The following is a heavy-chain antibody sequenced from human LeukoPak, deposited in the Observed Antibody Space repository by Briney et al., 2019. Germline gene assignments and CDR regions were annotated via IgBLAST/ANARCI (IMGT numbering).Heavy chain of an antibody. D-gene: IGHD3-22*01. CDR1: GFTFSDYY. Sequence: PGGSLRLSCAASGFTFSDYYMSWIRQAPGKGLEWVSYITNSGSRMYYTDSVKGRFTISRDNAMKSLYLQMNSLRAEDTAVYYCTKEGGDYYDSSGYLDYWGRGTLVTVSS. CDR3: TKEGGDYYDSSGYLDY. CDR2: ITNSGSRM. J-gene: IGHJ4*02. V-gene: IGHV3-11*04.